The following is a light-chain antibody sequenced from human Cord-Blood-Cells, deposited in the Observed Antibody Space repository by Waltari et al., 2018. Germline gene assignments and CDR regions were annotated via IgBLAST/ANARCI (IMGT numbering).Light chain of an antibody. CDR1: QRVSSSY. Sequence: EIVLTQSPGTRSLSPGERATLSCRASQRVSSSYLAWYQQKPGQAPRLLIYGASSRATGIPDRFSGSGSGTDFTLTISRLEPEDFAVYYCQQYGSSPFTFGPGTKVDIK. V-gene: IGKV3-20*01. CDR2: GAS. CDR3: QQYGSSPFT. J-gene: IGKJ3*01.